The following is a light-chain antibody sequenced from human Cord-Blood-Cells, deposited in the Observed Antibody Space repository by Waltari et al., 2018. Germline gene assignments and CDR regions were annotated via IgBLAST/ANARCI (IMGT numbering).Light chain of an antibody. CDR2: AAS. Sequence: DIQMPQSPSSLSASVGDRVTTTCRASQSISSYLNWYQQKPGKAPKLLIYAASSLQTEVPSSFSGSGSGTDFTLLISSLQPEEFATFYCQQSYRTPLTFGGGTKVEIK. CDR1: QSISSY. V-gene: IGKV1-39*01. CDR3: QQSYRTPLT. J-gene: IGKJ4*01.